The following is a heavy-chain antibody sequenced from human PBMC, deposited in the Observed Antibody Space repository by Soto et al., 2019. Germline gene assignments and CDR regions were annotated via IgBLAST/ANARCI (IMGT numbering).Heavy chain of an antibody. D-gene: IGHD6-19*01. J-gene: IGHJ4*02. CDR1: VFTFTNYG. Sequence: PWWSLRLSCSVSVFTFTNYGINWGRQAPGKGLEWVSSVSKSDYTYYSESVKGRFTISRDNARNSVSLQMNNLRAEDTAVYYCAREDSIIIPAVADFWGQGTLVTVSS. V-gene: IGHV3-21*01. CDR3: AREDSIIIPAVADF. CDR2: VSKSDYT.